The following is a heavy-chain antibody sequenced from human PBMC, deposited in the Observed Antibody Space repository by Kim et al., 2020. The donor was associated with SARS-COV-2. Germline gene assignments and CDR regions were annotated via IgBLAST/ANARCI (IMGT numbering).Heavy chain of an antibody. CDR2: IIPIFGTA. Sequence: SVKVSCKASGGTFSSYAISWVRQAPGQGLEWMGGIIPIFGTANYAQKFQGRVTITADESTSTAYMELSSLRSEDTAVYYCANSAGGAYCTGGVCYKLAPGQYWGQGTLVTVSS. J-gene: IGHJ4*02. D-gene: IGHD2-8*02. CDR3: ANSAGGAYCTGGVCYKLAPGQY. V-gene: IGHV1-69*13. CDR1: GGTFSSYA.